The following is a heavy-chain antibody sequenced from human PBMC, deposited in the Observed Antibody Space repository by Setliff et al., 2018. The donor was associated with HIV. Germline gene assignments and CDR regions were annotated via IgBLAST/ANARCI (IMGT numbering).Heavy chain of an antibody. V-gene: IGHV4-59*01. D-gene: IGHD3-22*01. CDR3: ARGRSRYYYDGSGYYVDY. CDR1: GGSFSGYY. J-gene: IGHJ4*02. Sequence: SETLSLTCSVSGGSFSGYYWSWIRQPPGKGLEWIGYIYIYNRGSTNYNPSLKGRVTLSVDTSKNQLSLKLSSLTAADTAVYYCARGRSRYYYDGSGYYVDYWGQGTLVTVSS. CDR2: IYIYNRGST.